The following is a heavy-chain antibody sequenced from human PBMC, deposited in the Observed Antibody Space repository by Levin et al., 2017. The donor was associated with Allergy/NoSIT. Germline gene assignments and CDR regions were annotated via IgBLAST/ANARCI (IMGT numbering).Heavy chain of an antibody. V-gene: IGHV3-9*03. D-gene: IGHD6-13*01. CDR1: GFSFEDYA. CDR3: AKVASIAAASDRYFDL. J-gene: IGHJ2*01. Sequence: GGSLRISCVASGFSFEDYAMHWVRQTPGKGLEWVAGINWNSGSIDYADSVKGRFTISRDNAKNSLYLQMDSLRAEDMAMYYCAKVASIAAASDRYFDLWGRGTPVTVSS. CDR2: INWNSGSI.